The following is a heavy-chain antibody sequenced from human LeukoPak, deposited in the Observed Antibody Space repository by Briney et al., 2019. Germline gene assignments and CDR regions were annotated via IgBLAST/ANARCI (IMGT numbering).Heavy chain of an antibody. J-gene: IGHJ5*02. V-gene: IGHV5-51*01. CDR2: IYPGDSDT. CDR3: ARTIGGYCSSTSCCWNWFDP. D-gene: IGHD2-2*01. CDR1: GYSFTSYR. Sequence: ESLKISCKGSGYSFTSYRIGWVRQMPGKGLEWMGIIYPGDSDTRYSPSFQGQVTISADKSISTAYLQWSSLKASDTAMYYCARTIGGYCSSTSCCWNWFDPWGQGTLVTVSS.